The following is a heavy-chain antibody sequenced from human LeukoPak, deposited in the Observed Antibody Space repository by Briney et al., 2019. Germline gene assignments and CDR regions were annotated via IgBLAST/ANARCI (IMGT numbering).Heavy chain of an antibody. CDR1: EFIVSSNY. D-gene: IGHD1/OR15-1a*01. Sequence: GGSLRLSCAASEFIVSSNYMSWVRQAPGKGLEWASAIYRGGSTYYADSVKGRFTISRDNSKNTLYLQMNSLRAEDTAVYFCARVSNTAFDSWGQGTLVTVSS. CDR3: ARVSNTAFDS. V-gene: IGHV3-53*01. CDR2: IYRGGST. J-gene: IGHJ4*02.